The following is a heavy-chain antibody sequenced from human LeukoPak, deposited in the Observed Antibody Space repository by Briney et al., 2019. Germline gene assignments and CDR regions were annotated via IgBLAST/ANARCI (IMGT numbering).Heavy chain of an antibody. CDR1: GGTFSSYA. D-gene: IGHD6-19*01. V-gene: IGHV1-69*06. Sequence: SVKVSCKASGGTFSSYAISWVRQAPGQGLEWMGGIIPIFGTANYAQKFQGRVTITADKSTSTAYMELSSLRSEDTAVCYCARATVAGTGVDIWGQGTMVTVSS. CDR3: ARATVAGTGVDI. CDR2: IIPIFGTA. J-gene: IGHJ3*02.